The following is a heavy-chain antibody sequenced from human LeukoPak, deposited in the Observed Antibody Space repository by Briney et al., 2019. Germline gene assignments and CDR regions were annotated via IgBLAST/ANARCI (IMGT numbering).Heavy chain of an antibody. Sequence: GRSPRLSSAPRRYTLSGTGVHRGPEGPREGLEWVAVISYDGSNKYYADSAKGRFTISRDNSKNTLYLQMNSLRAEDTAVYYCEKDRPKDYDSSGYVGAFDIWGQGTMVTVSS. J-gene: IGHJ3*02. CDR1: RYTLSGTG. CDR2: ISYDGSNK. D-gene: IGHD3-22*01. V-gene: IGHV3-30*18. CDR3: EKDRPKDYDSSGYVGAFDI.